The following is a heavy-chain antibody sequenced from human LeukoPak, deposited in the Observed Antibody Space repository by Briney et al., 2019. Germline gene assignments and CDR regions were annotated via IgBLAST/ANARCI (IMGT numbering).Heavy chain of an antibody. V-gene: IGHV3-7*01. CDR1: GFTFSSYE. CDR2: IKQDGSEK. CDR3: ARDKIVGATHFDY. Sequence: GGSLRLSCAASGFTFSSYEINWVRQAPGKGLEWVANIKQDGSEKYYVDSVKGRFTISRDNAKNSLYLQMNSLRVEDTAVYYCARDKIVGATHFDYWGQGTLVTVSS. J-gene: IGHJ4*02. D-gene: IGHD1-26*01.